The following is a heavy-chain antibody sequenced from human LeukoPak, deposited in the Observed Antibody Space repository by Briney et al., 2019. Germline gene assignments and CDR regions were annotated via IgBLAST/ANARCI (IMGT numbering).Heavy chain of an antibody. V-gene: IGHV3-30*04. CDR2: ISYDGSNK. D-gene: IGHD3-16*01. Sequence: PGRSLRLSCAASGFTFSSYAMHWVRQAPGKGLEWVAVISYDGSNKYYADSVKGRFTISRDNSKNTLYLQMNSLRAEDTAVYYCAKGFFPWGELWYYYYMDVWGKGTTVTVSS. CDR3: AKGFFPWGELWYYYYMDV. CDR1: GFTFSSYA. J-gene: IGHJ6*03.